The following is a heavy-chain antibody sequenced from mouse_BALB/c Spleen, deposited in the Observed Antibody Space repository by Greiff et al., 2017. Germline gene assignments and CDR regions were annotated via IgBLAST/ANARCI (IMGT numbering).Heavy chain of an antibody. CDR1: GYSITSGYY. V-gene: IGHV3-6*02. Sequence: VQLQQSGPGLVKPSQSLSLTCSVTGYSITSGYYWNWIRQFPGNKLEWMGYISYDGSNNYNPSLKNRISIARDTSKNQFFLKLNSVTTEDTATYYCARGDYYGSSYWGQGTTLTVSS. D-gene: IGHD1-1*01. CDR2: ISYDGSN. CDR3: ARGDYYGSSY. J-gene: IGHJ2*01.